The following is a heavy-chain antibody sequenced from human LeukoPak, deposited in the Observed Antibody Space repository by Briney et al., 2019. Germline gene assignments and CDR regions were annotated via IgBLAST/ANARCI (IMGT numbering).Heavy chain of an antibody. CDR3: ARDLREHGVFDI. J-gene: IGHJ3*02. CDR1: GVTVSTNY. Sequence: GGSLRLSCAASGVTVSTNYMSWVRQAPGKGLEWVSEIYSDGRTYYAASVKGRFSISRDNSKNTVYLEMNSLRAEDTAVYYCARDLREHGVFDIWGQGTMVTVSS. V-gene: IGHV3-53*01. CDR2: IYSDGRT. D-gene: IGHD1-26*01.